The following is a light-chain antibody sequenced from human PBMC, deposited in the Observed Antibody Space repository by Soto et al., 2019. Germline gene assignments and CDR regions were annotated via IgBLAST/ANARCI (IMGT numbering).Light chain of an antibody. J-gene: IGKJ1*01. CDR1: QSISSY. CDR2: DAS. V-gene: IGKV1-39*01. Sequence: DIQMTQSPSSLSASVGDRVTITCRASQSISSYLNWYLQKPGKAPKVLIYDASSLQSGVPSRFSGSGSGTDFTLTISSLQPEDFATYYCQQSYTTPPWTFGQGTKVEIK. CDR3: QQSYTTPPWT.